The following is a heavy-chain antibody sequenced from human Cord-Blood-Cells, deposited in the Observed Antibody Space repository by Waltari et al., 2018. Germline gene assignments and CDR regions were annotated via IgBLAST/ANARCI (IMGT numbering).Heavy chain of an antibody. CDR1: GGTFSSYA. CDR2: IIPILGIA. Sequence: QVQLVQSGAEVKKPGSSVKVSCKASGGTFSSYAISWVRQAPGQGLEWMGRIIPILGIANYAQKFQGRVTITADKSTSTAYMELSSLRSEDTAVYYCARVRPGYYGSGSYAFDIWGQGTMVTVSS. CDR3: ARVRPGYYGSGSYAFDI. D-gene: IGHD3-10*01. J-gene: IGHJ3*02. V-gene: IGHV1-69*09.